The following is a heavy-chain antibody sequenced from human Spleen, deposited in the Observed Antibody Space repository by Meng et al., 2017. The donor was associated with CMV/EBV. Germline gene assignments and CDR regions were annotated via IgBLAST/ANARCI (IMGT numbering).Heavy chain of an antibody. J-gene: IGHJ4*02. D-gene: IGHD3-3*01. V-gene: IGHV3-74*01. Sequence: GESLKISCAASGFTFSSYWMHWVRQVPGKRLVWVSRINSDGSSTSYADSVNGRFTISRDNAKNTLYLEMSSLGAEDTAAYYFTRAGGAQSGYSYWGQGTLVTVSS. CDR3: TRAGGAQSGYSY. CDR2: INSDGSST. CDR1: GFTFSSYW.